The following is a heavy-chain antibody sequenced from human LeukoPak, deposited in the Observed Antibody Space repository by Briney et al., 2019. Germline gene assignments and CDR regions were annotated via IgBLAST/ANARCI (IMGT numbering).Heavy chain of an antibody. V-gene: IGHV3-21*04. CDR3: ARVDYGDSYYFDY. D-gene: IGHD4-17*01. Sequence: NWVRQAPGKGLEWVSSISSRSSYIDYADSVKGRFTISRDNAKNSLYLQMNSLRAEDTAVYYCARVDYGDSYYFDYWGQGTLVTVSS. J-gene: IGHJ4*02. CDR2: ISSRSSYI.